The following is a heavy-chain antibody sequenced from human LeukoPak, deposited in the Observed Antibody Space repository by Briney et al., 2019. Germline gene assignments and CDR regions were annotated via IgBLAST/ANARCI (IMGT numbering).Heavy chain of an antibody. CDR2: IYYSGGT. CDR1: GGSISSTSYY. D-gene: IGHD1-14*01. J-gene: IGHJ4*02. V-gene: IGHV4-39*01. CDR3: ARHGILYYFGS. Sequence: SETLSLTCTFSGGSISSTSYYCGWLRQPPGKGLEWIGSIYYSGGTYYNPSLKSRLTMSVDMSKNQFSLKLSSVTAADTAVYYCARHGILYYFGSWCRGTLVTVSS.